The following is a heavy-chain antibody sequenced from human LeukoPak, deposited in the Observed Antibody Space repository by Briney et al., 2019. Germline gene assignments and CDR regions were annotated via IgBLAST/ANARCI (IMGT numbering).Heavy chain of an antibody. V-gene: IGHV4-59*08. CDR2: IYYSGST. CDR1: GGSISSYY. J-gene: IGHJ4*02. CDR3: GRHHLYQGDGYNYVDY. D-gene: IGHD5-24*01. Sequence: SETLSLTCTLSGGSISSYYWSWIRQPPGKGLEWIGYIYYSGSTSYNPSLKRRVTISIDTPKNQFSLKLSSVTAADTALYYCGRHHLYQGDGYNYVDYWGQGTLVTVSS.